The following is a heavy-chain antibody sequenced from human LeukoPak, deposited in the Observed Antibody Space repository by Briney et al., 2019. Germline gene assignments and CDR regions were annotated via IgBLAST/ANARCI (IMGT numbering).Heavy chain of an antibody. D-gene: IGHD3-10*01. CDR2: IYYSGST. Sequence: PSETLSLTCTVSGGSISSYYWSWIRQPAGKGLEWIGYIYYSGSTNYNPSLKSRVTISVDTSKNQFSLKLSSVTAADTAVYYCARRGGFGDRSPFDYWGQGTLVTVSS. J-gene: IGHJ4*02. V-gene: IGHV4-59*01. CDR1: GGSISSYY. CDR3: ARRGGFGDRSPFDY.